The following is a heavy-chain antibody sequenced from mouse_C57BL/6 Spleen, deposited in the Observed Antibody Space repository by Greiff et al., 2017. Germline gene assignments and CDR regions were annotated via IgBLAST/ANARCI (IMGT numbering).Heavy chain of an antibody. V-gene: IGHV1-18*01. CDR3: ARRYGYDGFAD. J-gene: IGHJ3*01. D-gene: IGHD2-2*01. CDR2: INPNNGGT. Sequence: VQLQQSGPELVKPGASVKIPCKASGYTFTDYNMDWVKQSHGKSLEWIGDINPNNGGTIYNQKFKGKATLTVAKSSSTAYMELRSLTSEDTAVYYCARRYGYDGFADWGQGTLVTVSA. CDR1: GYTFTDYN.